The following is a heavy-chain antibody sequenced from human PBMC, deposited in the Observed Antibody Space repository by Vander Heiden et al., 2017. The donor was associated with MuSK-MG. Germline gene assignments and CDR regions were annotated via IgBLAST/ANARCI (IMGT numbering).Heavy chain of an antibody. CDR1: GGSFSDYY. CDR3: ARGGYSGNDLGFDY. D-gene: IGHD5-12*01. J-gene: IGHJ4*02. Sequence: QVQLQQWGAGLLKPSETLSLTCSVYGGSFSDYYWSWIRQPPGKGLEYIGEVNHSGNTNYNPSLKSRVTISIDTSKNQFSLKLTSVTAADTAVYYCARGGYSGNDLGFDYWGQATLVTVSS. CDR2: VNHSGNT. V-gene: IGHV4-34*01.